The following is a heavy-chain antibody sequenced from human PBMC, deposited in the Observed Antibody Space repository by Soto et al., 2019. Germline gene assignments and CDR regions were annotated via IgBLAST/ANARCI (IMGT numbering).Heavy chain of an antibody. CDR1: GFTLSTYG. J-gene: IGHJ6*02. Sequence: PGGSLRLSCAASGFTLSTYGMPWVRQAPGKGLEWVSAITGTGGNTYYVESVKGRFTVSRDNSKNMLYLQVNSLRAEDTAVYYGARIRGYHYRLDVWGQGTTVTVSS. CDR2: ITGTGGNT. D-gene: IGHD3-3*02. CDR3: ARIRGYHYRLDV. V-gene: IGHV3-23*01.